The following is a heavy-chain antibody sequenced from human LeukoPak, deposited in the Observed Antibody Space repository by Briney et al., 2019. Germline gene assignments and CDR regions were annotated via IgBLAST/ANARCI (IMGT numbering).Heavy chain of an antibody. CDR1: GFTFSSYA. CDR3: AKETVAAPPIDY. D-gene: IGHD6-19*01. V-gene: IGHV3-23*01. J-gene: IGHJ4*02. CDR2: ISGSAYST. Sequence: GGSLRLSCAASGFTFSSYAMSWVRQDPGKGLEWVSAISGSAYSTYYADSVKGRFTISRDNSKNTLYLQLNSLRSEDTAVYYCAKETVAAPPIDYWGQGTLVTVSS.